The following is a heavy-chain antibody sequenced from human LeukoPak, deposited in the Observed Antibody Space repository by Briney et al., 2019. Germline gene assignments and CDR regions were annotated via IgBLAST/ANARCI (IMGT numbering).Heavy chain of an antibody. CDR2: ISSSGTTI. V-gene: IGHV3-48*01. J-gene: IGHJ4*02. CDR1: GFTFRTSG. Sequence: PGGSLRLSCAASGFTFRTSGTNWVCQAPGKGLEWVSYISSSGTTISYAQSVKGRFTITRDNAQNSLTLHMNTLRADDTAVYYCAKDGGTHFDHWGQGTLVTVPS. CDR3: AKDGGTHFDH. D-gene: IGHD1-26*01.